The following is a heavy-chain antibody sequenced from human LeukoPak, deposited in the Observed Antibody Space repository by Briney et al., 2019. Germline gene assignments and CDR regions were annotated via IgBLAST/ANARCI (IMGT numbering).Heavy chain of an antibody. D-gene: IGHD5-24*01. CDR1: VFTFCSNA. V-gene: IGHV3-23*01. Sequence: AGGSLRLSCAASVFTFCSNAMAWVRQAPGKGLEWVSAIRGSDGATYYADSVKGRFTISRDNSNNTLSLQMNSLKAEDTAVYYCEKGRMMATIMITFDYWGRGTLVTVSS. J-gene: IGHJ4*02. CDR3: EKGRMMATIMITFDY. CDR2: IRGSDGAT.